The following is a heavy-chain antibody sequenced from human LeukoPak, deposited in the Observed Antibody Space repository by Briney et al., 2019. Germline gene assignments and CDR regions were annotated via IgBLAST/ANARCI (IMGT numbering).Heavy chain of an antibody. J-gene: IGHJ3*02. Sequence: ASVKVSFKASGYTFTGYYIHWVRQAPGQGLEWRGWINPNSGGTNYAQKFQGRVTMTRDTSISTAYMELSRLRSDDTAVYYCAREGQGWAFDIWGQGTMVTVSS. V-gene: IGHV1-2*02. CDR3: AREGQGWAFDI. CDR2: INPNSGGT. D-gene: IGHD2-15*01. CDR1: GYTFTGYY.